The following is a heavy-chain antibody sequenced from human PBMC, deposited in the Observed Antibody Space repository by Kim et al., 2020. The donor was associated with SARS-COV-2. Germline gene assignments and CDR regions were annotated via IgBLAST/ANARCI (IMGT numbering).Heavy chain of an antibody. D-gene: IGHD3-22*01. Sequence: SLRLSCVASGFTFSSYAMHWVRQAPGKGLEWVAVISYDGSNKYYADSVKGRFTISRDNSKNTLYLQMNSLRAEDTAVYYCARDSPFYDSSGYYWVGY. J-gene: IGHJ2*01. V-gene: IGHV3-30*04. CDR3: ARDSPFYDSSGYYWVGY. CDR1: GFTFSSYA. CDR2: ISYDGSNK.